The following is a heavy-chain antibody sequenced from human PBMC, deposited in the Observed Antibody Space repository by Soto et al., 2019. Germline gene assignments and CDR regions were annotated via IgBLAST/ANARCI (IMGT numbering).Heavy chain of an antibody. CDR3: AKALRLHFDY. V-gene: IGHV3-23*01. CDR1: GFSFRTYA. CDR2: LSGSGNKT. Sequence: GGFLRLSCAASGFSFRTYAMSWVRQAPGKGLEWVSALSGSGNKTYYADSVRGRFTISRDNSKNTLYLQMHSLRAEDTAVYYCAKALRLHFDYWGQGTVVTVSS. J-gene: IGHJ4*02. D-gene: IGHD3-16*01.